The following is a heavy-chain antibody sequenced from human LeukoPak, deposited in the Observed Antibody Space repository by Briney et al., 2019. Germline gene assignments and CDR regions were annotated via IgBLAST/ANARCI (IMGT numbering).Heavy chain of an antibody. J-gene: IGHJ6*03. V-gene: IGHV3-21*01. D-gene: IGHD6-19*01. CDR2: ISSSSSDI. CDR3: AKDSGWYYMDV. CDR1: GFTSSSYS. Sequence: GGSLRLSCAASGFTSSSYSMNWVRQAPGKGLEWVSSISSSSSDIYYADSVKGRFTISRDNAKNSLYLQMNSLRAEDTAVYYCAKDSGWYYMDVWGKGTTVTVSS.